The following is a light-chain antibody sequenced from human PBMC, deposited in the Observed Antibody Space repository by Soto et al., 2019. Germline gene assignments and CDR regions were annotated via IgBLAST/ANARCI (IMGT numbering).Light chain of an antibody. CDR3: QQYDTSSLT. CDR2: GAS. CDR1: PSVISRS. J-gene: IGKJ4*01. V-gene: IGKV3-20*01. Sequence: EILLTQSPGTLSLSPGEGATLSCRASPSVISRSLAWYQQRPGQAPRLLIYGASNRATGIPDRFGGSVSGTDFTLTISRLEPEEFAVYYCQQYDTSSLTFGGGTRVEIK.